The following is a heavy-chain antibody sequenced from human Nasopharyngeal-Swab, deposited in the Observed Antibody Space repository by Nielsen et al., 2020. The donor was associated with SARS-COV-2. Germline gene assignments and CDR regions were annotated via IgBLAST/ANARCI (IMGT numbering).Heavy chain of an antibody. D-gene: IGHD6-19*01. CDR1: GGSISSGSYY. CDR2: IYTSGST. CDR3: ARIAVAALNDWYFDL. J-gene: IGHJ2*01. Sequence: LRLSCTVSGGSISSGSYYWSWIRQPAGKGLEWIGRIYTSGSTNYNPSLKSRVTISVDTSKNQFSLKLSSVTAADTAVYYCARIAVAALNDWYFDLWGRGTLVTVSS. V-gene: IGHV4-61*02.